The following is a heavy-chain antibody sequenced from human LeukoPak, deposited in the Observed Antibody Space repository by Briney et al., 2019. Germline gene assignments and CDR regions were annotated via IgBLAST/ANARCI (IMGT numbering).Heavy chain of an antibody. Sequence: GRSLRLSCAASGFTFSSYGMHWVRQAPGRGLEWVATLSGSGAGTYYSDSVQGRFTISRDNSKRTLFLQMNSLRAEDTAFYYCAKVELGVDTFFDYWGQGTLVTVSS. V-gene: IGHV3-23*01. CDR3: AKVELGVDTFFDY. CDR2: LSGSGAGT. J-gene: IGHJ4*02. CDR1: GFTFSSYG. D-gene: IGHD3-3*01.